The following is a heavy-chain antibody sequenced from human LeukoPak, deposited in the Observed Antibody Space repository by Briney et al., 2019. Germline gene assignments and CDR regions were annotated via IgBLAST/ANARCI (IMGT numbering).Heavy chain of an antibody. CDR1: GGSISSGSYY. J-gene: IGHJ4*02. CDR3: ARDVSGFDY. D-gene: IGHD1-14*01. Sequence: KPSETLSLTCTVSGGSISSGSYYWSWIRQPAGKGLEWIGRIYTSGSTNYNPSLKSRVTISVDTSKNQFSLKLSSVTAADTAVYYCARDVSGFDYWGQGTLVAVSS. CDR2: IYTSGST. V-gene: IGHV4-61*02.